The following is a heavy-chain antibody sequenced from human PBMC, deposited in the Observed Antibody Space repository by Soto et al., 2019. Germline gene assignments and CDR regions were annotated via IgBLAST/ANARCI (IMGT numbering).Heavy chain of an antibody. V-gene: IGHV3-23*01. J-gene: IGHJ4*02. D-gene: IGHD3-10*01. CDR2: ISGSGGST. Sequence: GGSLRLSCAASGFTFSSYAMSWVRQAPGKGLEWVSAISGSGGSTYYADSVKGRFTISRDNSKNTLYLQMNSLRAEDTAVDYCAKDVLLWFGEFDFDYWGQGTLVTVSS. CDR3: AKDVLLWFGEFDFDY. CDR1: GFTFSSYA.